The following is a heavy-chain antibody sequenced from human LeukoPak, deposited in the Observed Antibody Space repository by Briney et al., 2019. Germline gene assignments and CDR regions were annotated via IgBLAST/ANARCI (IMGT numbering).Heavy chain of an antibody. CDR1: GGSISSYY. CDR2: IYYSGST. Sequence: ASETLSLTCTVSGGSISSYYWSWIRQPPGKGLEWIGYIYYSGSTNYNPSLKSRVTISVDTSKNQFSLKLSSVTAADTAVYYCARGSRGVTGMDVWGQGTTVTVSS. J-gene: IGHJ6*02. D-gene: IGHD3-10*01. CDR3: ARGSRGVTGMDV. V-gene: IGHV4-59*01.